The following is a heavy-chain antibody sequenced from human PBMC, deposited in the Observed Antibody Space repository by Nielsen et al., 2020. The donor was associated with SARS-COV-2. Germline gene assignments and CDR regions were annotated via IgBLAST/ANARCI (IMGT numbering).Heavy chain of an antibody. CDR1: GGSTSSSSYY. CDR2: IYYSGST. D-gene: IGHD6-13*01. Sequence: SETLSLTCTVSGGSTSSSSYYWGWIRQPPGKGLEWIGSIYYSGSTYYNPSLKSRVTISVDTSKNQFSLKLSSVTAADTAVYYCARHGSRPQAAAVDWFDPWGQGTLVTVSS. J-gene: IGHJ5*02. V-gene: IGHV4-39*01. CDR3: ARHGSRPQAAAVDWFDP.